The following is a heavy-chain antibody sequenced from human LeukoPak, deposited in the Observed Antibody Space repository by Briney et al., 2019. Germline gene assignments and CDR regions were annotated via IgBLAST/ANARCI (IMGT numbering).Heavy chain of an antibody. D-gene: IGHD2-15*01. CDR3: ARSGRAVYFDY. V-gene: IGHV1-3*01. CDR1: GYTFTIYA. CDR2: INAGNGNT. J-gene: IGHJ4*02. Sequence: ASVKVSCKASGYTFTIYAMHWVRQAPGQRLEWMGWINAGNGNTKYSQKFQGRVTITRDTSASTAYMELSSLRSEDTAVYYCARSGRAVYFDYWGQGTLVTVSS.